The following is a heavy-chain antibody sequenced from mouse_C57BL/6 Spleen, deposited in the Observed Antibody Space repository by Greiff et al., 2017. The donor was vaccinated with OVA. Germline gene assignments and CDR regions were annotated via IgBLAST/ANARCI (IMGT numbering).Heavy chain of an antibody. D-gene: IGHD1-1*01. Sequence: EVQLQESGPELVKPGASVKMSCKASGYTFTDYNMHWVKQSHGKSLEWIGYINPNNGGTSYNQKFKGKATLTVNKSSSTAYMELRSLTSEDAAVYYCARAGILLRYFDVWGTGTTVTVSS. CDR3: ARAGILLRYFDV. J-gene: IGHJ1*03. CDR2: INPNNGGT. CDR1: GYTFTDYN. V-gene: IGHV1-22*01.